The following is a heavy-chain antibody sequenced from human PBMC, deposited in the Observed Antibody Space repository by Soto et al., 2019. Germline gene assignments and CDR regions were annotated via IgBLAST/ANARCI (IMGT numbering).Heavy chain of an antibody. CDR1: GFTFSSYS. D-gene: IGHD2-15*01. CDR2: ISSSSSYI. J-gene: IGHJ6*02. V-gene: IGHV3-21*01. CDR3: ARDILPPPGDIVVVVAATIYYYYGMDV. Sequence: PGGSLRLSCAASGFTFSSYSMNWVRQAPGKGLEWVSSISSSSSYIYYADSVKGRFTISRDNAKNSLYLQMNSLRAEDTAVYYCARDILPPPGDIVVVVAATIYYYYGMDVWGQGTTVTVSS.